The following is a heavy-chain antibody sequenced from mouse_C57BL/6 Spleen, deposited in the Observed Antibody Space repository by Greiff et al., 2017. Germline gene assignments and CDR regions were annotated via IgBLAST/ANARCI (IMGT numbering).Heavy chain of an antibody. Sequence: VQLQQSGAELVKPGASVKMSCKASGYTFTSYWITWVKQRPGQGLEWIGEIYPGSGSTNYTEKFKGKATLTVDTSSSTAYMQLSSLTSEDSAVYYCSRGTTVVARDFDVWGTGTTVTVSS. CDR3: SRGTTVVARDFDV. CDR2: IYPGSGST. V-gene: IGHV1-55*01. J-gene: IGHJ1*03. D-gene: IGHD1-1*01. CDR1: GYTFTSYW.